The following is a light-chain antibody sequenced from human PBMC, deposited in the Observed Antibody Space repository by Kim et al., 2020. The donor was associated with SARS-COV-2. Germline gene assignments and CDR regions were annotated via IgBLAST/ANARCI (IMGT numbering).Light chain of an antibody. CDR1: QGISSF. J-gene: IGKJ4*01. CDR3: QQLNSYPLT. Sequence: IQLTQSPSSLSASVGDRVTITCRASQGISSFLVWYQQKPGKAPKLLIYAASTLQSGVPSRFSGSVSGTDFTLTISSLQPEDFATYYYQQLNSYPLTFGGGTKVDIK. CDR2: AAS. V-gene: IGKV1-9*01.